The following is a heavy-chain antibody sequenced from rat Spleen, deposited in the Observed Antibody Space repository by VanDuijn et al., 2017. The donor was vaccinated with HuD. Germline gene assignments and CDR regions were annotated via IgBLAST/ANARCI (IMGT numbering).Heavy chain of an antibody. CDR3: AKDREYYGYNSFDF. V-gene: IGHV5-29*01. Sequence: EVQLVESGGGLVQPGKSLKLSCVASGFTFSSFPMAWVRQAPTKGLEWVATMTYDGSSTYYRGSVKGRFTISRDYAKSTLYLQMDSLRSEDTATYYCAKDREYYGYNSFDFWGQGVMVTVSS. CDR1: GFTFSSFP. CDR2: MTYDGSST. D-gene: IGHD1-9*01. J-gene: IGHJ2*01.